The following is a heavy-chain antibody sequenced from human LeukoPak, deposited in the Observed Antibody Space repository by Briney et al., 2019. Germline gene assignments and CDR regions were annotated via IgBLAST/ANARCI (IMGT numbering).Heavy chain of an antibody. CDR1: GFKFSAYG. Sequence: GGSLRLSCAASGFKFSAYGMHWVRQAPGKGLEWVAVISKDGSNEFYADSVKGRFTISRDNAKNSLYLQMNSLRAEDTAVYYCARHMTTVTTTVDWFDPWGQGTLVTVSS. CDR2: ISKDGSNE. CDR3: ARHMTTVTTTVDWFDP. V-gene: IGHV3-30*03. J-gene: IGHJ5*02. D-gene: IGHD4-17*01.